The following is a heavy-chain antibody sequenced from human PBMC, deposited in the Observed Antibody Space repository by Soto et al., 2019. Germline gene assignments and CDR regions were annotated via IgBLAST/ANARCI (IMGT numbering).Heavy chain of an antibody. J-gene: IGHJ4*02. V-gene: IGHV3-23*01. CDR1: GFTFSSYA. CDR2: ISGSGGST. CDR3: AKSGDREHQLLRFGELVPDPFDY. D-gene: IGHD3-10*01. Sequence: PGGSLRLSCAASGFTFSSYAMSWVRQAPGKGLEWVSAISGSGGSTYYADSVKGRFTISRDNSKNTLYLQMNSLRAEDTAVYYCAKSGDREHQLLRFGELVPDPFDYWGQGTLVTVSS.